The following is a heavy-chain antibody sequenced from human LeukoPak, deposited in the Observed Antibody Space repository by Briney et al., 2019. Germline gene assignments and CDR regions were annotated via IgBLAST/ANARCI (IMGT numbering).Heavy chain of an antibody. CDR2: ISGSGGST. D-gene: IGHD3-9*01. Sequence: PGGSLRLSCAASGFTFSSYAMSWVRQAPGKGLEWVSAISGSGGSTYYADSVKGRFTISRDNSKNTLYLQMNSLRAEDTAVYYCAKGAPGHDILTGHYFDYWGQGTLVTVSS. V-gene: IGHV3-23*01. CDR1: GFTFSSYA. J-gene: IGHJ4*02. CDR3: AKGAPGHDILTGHYFDY.